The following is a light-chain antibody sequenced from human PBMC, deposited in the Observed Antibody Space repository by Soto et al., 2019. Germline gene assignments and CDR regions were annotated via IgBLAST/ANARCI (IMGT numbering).Light chain of an antibody. CDR1: SSDVGGYNY. Sequence: QSALTQPASVSGSPGQSITISCTGTSSDVGGYNYVSWYQQHPGKAPKLMIYDVSNRPSGVSNRFPGSKSGNTASLTISGFQAEDEADDYCSSYTSSSTLLVFDGGAQLTVL. CDR2: DVS. CDR3: SSYTSSSTLLV. V-gene: IGLV2-14*01. J-gene: IGLJ2*01.